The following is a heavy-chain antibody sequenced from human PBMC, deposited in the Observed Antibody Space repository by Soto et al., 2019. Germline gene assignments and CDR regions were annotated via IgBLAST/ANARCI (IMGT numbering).Heavy chain of an antibody. Sequence: QVQLQESGPGLVKPSQTLSLTCSVSGYSMRIGGYYWSWIRQLPGKGLEWIGYIYYSGSTNYNPAVKNRVTXPXXXSXXQFSLRLSSVPAADTAVYYCARGKGSGRARDWFDTWGQGTRVTVSS. CDR2: IYYSGST. D-gene: IGHD3-10*01. J-gene: IGHJ5*02. V-gene: IGHV4-31*03. CDR1: GYSMRIGGYY. CDR3: ARGKGSGRARDWFDT.